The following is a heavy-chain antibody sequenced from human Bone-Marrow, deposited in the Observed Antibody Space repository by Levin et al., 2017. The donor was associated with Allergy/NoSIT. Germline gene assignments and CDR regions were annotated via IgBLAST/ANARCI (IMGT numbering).Heavy chain of an antibody. Sequence: SGGSLRLSCEASGFTFNNYAMTWVRQVPGKGLEWVAIISGDGESTINADSVKGRFTISRDNSKKTLSLQMNSLRVEDTALYYCARGRGAYCGGDCSSRVFEYWGQGTLVTVSS. CDR3: ARGRGAYCGGDCSSRVFEY. V-gene: IGHV3-23*01. D-gene: IGHD2-21*02. CDR1: GFTFNNYA. J-gene: IGHJ4*02. CDR2: ISGDGEST.